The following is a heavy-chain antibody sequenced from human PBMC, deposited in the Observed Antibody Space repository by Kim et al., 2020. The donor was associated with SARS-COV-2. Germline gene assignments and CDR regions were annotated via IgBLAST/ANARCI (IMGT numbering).Heavy chain of an antibody. CDR2: IYPGDSDT. CDR3: ASTPYCGGDCYSLIFDY. Sequence: GESLKISCKGSGYSFTSYWIGWVRQMPGKGLEWMGIIYPGDSDTRYSPSFQGQVTISADKSISTAYLQWSSLKASDTAMYYCASTPYCGGDCYSLIFDYWGQGTLVTVSS. D-gene: IGHD2-21*02. J-gene: IGHJ4*02. V-gene: IGHV5-51*01. CDR1: GYSFTSYW.